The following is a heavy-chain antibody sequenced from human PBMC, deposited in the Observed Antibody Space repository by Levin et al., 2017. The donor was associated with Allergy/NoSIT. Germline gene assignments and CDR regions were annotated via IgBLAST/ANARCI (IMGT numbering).Heavy chain of an antibody. J-gene: IGHJ2*01. CDR2: IYYSGST. D-gene: IGHD3-22*01. V-gene: IGHV4-31*03. Sequence: SETLSLTCTVSGDSITNGFYYWSWIRHHPGKGLEWIGYIYYSGSTYYNPSLKSRVSISVDTSKNQFSLKLSSVTAADTAVYYCARTHNSGYYHDPYWYFDLWGRGTLVTVSS. CDR1: GDSITNGFYY. CDR3: ARTHNSGYYHDPYWYFDL.